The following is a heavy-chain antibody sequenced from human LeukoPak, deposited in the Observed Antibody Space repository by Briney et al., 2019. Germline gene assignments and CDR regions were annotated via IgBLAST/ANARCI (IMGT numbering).Heavy chain of an antibody. CDR1: GYTFTSYG. V-gene: IGHV1-18*01. CDR3: AIAQQLGLWWFDP. J-gene: IGHJ5*02. CDR2: ISAYNGNT. Sequence: ASVKVSCKASGYTFTSYGISWVRQAPGQGLEWMGWISAYNGNTNYAQKLQGRVTMTTDTSTSTAYMEPRSLRSDDTAVYYCAIAQQLGLWWFDPWGQGTLVTVSS. D-gene: IGHD6-13*01.